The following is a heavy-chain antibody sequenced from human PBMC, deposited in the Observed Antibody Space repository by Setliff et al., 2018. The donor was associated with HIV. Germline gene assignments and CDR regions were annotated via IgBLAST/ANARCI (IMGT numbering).Heavy chain of an antibody. CDR2: ISGSGIST. V-gene: IGHV3-23*01. CDR3: AKDVARRLAAIGRRGFFDS. CDR1: GFTFSSHA. D-gene: IGHD6-13*01. Sequence: PGGSLRLSCAASGFTFSSHAMTWVRQAPGQGLEWVSIISGSGISTYYADSVKGRFTISRDNSRNTLYLQMHSLTPEDTAVYYCAKDVARRLAAIGRRGFFDSWGQGTLVTVSS. J-gene: IGHJ4*02.